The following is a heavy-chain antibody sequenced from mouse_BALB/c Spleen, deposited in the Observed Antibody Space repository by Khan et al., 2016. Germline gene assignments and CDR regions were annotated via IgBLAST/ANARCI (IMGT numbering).Heavy chain of an antibody. Sequence: EVQLQESGPGLVKPSQSLSLTCTVTGYSITSDYAWNWIRQFPGNKLEWMGYISYSGSPNSNPSLKSRVSITRDTSTNQVFLQLNSVTTEDTATYYCARSFGYRGFAYWGQGTLVTVSA. CDR3: ARSFGYRGFAY. D-gene: IGHD2-2*01. CDR1: GYSITSDYA. V-gene: IGHV3-2*02. CDR2: ISYSGSP. J-gene: IGHJ3*01.